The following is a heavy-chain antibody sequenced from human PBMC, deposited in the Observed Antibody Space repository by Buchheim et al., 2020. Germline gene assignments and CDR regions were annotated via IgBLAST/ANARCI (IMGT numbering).Heavy chain of an antibody. J-gene: IGHJ4*02. Sequence: EVQLVESGGSLVQPGGSLRLSCVASGFTFRAYWMAWVRQAPGKGLEWLANINQGGGLKWYVDSVRGRFTISRDDPKNSVYLQLNSLRAEDTAVYYCAKIDYNGWNFDSWGQGTL. CDR2: INQGGGLK. D-gene: IGHD4-11*01. V-gene: IGHV3-7*01. CDR1: GFTFRAYW. CDR3: AKIDYNGWNFDS.